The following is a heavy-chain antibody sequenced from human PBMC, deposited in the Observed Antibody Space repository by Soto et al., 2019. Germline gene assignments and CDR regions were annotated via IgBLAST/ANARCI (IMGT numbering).Heavy chain of an antibody. CDR2: IYSGGST. V-gene: IGHV3-66*01. J-gene: IGHJ4*02. CDR3: ARGLYSGWHYFDY. Sequence: EVQLVESGGGLVQPGGSLRLSCAASGFTVSSNYMSWVRQAPGKGLEWVSVIYSGGSTYYADSVKGRFTIFRDNSKNTLYLQMNSLRAEDTAVYYCARGLYSGWHYFDYWCQGTLVTVSS. CDR1: GFTVSSNY. D-gene: IGHD5-12*01.